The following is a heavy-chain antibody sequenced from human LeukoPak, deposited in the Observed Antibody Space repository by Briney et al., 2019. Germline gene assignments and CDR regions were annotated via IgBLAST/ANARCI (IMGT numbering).Heavy chain of an antibody. CDR2: IYYTGST. CDR1: GGSSSSYY. J-gene: IGHJ4*02. CDR3: ARYIPAAKGMFDY. V-gene: IGHV4-59*08. Sequence: SETLSLTCTVPGGSSSSYYWSWIRQPPGKGLEWLGHIYYTGSTSSRPPLHSRVTISLDPSKTQFSLMLSPGTAADTAVYYCARYIPAAKGMFDYWGQGTLVTVSS. D-gene: IGHD2-2*01.